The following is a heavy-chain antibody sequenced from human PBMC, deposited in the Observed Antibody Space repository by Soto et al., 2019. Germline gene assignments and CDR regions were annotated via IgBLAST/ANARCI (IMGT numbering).Heavy chain of an antibody. CDR2: IKSKTDGGTT. Sequence: PWGSLRLSCAASGFTFSNAWMTWVRHAPGKGLEWVGRIKSKTDGGTTDYAAPVKGRFTISRDDSKNTLYLQMNSLKTEDTAVYYCTTPYGSGSYYYYYGMDVWGQGTTVTVSS. V-gene: IGHV3-15*01. CDR1: GFTFSNAW. J-gene: IGHJ6*02. CDR3: TTPYGSGSYYYYYGMDV. D-gene: IGHD3-10*01.